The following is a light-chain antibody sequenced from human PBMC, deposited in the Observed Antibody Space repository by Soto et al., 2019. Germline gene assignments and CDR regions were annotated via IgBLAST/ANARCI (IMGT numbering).Light chain of an antibody. CDR3: QQSYDTTPYT. J-gene: IGKJ2*01. V-gene: IGKV1-39*01. CDR1: QGIINY. CDR2: AAT. Sequence: IQLTQSPSSLSASMGDRVTITCRASQGIINYLAWYQQKPGKAPKLLIYAATSLQSGVPSRFSGSGSETEFTLTISGLQPEDFATYYCQQSYDTTPYTFGQGTKLEVK.